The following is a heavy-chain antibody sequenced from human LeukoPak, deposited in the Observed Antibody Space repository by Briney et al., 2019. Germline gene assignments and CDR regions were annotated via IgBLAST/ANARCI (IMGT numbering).Heavy chain of an antibody. CDR3: ASAVAVQKGDY. Sequence: GGSLRLSCAASGFTFSSYAMSWVRQAPGKGLEWVSAISGSGGSTYYADSVKGRFTISRDNAKNSLYLQMNSLRAEDTAVYYCASAVAVQKGDYWGQGTLVTVSS. V-gene: IGHV3-23*01. J-gene: IGHJ4*02. CDR2: ISGSGGST. D-gene: IGHD6-19*01. CDR1: GFTFSSYA.